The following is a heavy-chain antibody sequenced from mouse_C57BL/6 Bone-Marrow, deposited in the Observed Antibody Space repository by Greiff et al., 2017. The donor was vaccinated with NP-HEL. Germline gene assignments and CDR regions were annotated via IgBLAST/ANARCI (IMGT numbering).Heavy chain of an antibody. CDR3: ARIYYYGSSYFFYFDY. J-gene: IGHJ2*01. V-gene: IGHV2-9-1*01. CDR1: GFSLTSYA. CDR2: IWTGGGT. D-gene: IGHD1-1*01. Sequence: VHLVESGPGLVAPSQSLSITCTVSGFSLTSYAISWVRQPPGKGLEWLGVIWTGGGTNYNSALKSRLSISKDNSKSQVFLKMNSLQTDDTARYYCARIYYYGSSYFFYFDYWGQGTTLTVSS.